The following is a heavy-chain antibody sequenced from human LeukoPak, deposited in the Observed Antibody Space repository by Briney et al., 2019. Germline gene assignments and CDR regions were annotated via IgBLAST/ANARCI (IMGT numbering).Heavy chain of an antibody. J-gene: IGHJ3*02. CDR2: ISGSGGST. Sequence: GGSLRLSCAASGFTFSSYAMSWVRQAPGKGLEWVSAISGSGGSTYYADSVRGRLTISRDNSKNTLYLQMNSLRADDTAVYYCAKSLLTTATGTGRAFDIWGQGTMVTVSS. V-gene: IGHV3-23*01. CDR1: GFTFSSYA. D-gene: IGHD1-1*01. CDR3: AKSLLTTATGTGRAFDI.